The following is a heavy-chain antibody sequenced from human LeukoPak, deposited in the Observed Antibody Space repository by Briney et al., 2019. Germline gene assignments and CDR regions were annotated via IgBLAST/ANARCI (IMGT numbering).Heavy chain of an antibody. CDR2: ISYDGSNK. Sequence: GGSLRLSGAASGFTLSIYGMHWVRQAPGKGLEWVAVISYDGSNKYYAHSVKGRFAISRDNSKNTLYLQMNSLRAGDTAVYYCAREEWLGSTATPLSDYWGQGTLVTVSS. D-gene: IGHD6-19*01. CDR1: GFTLSIYG. V-gene: IGHV3-30*03. J-gene: IGHJ4*02. CDR3: AREEWLGSTATPLSDY.